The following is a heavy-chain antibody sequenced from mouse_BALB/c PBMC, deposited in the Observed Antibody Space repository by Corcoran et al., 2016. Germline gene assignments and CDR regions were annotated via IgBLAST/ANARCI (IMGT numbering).Heavy chain of an antibody. J-gene: IGHJ2*01. V-gene: IGHV1S12*01. CDR2: IYPRDGST. CDR1: GYTFTSYY. Sequence: QVQLQQSGPELVKPGASVKISCKASGYTFTSYYIHWVKQRPGQGLEWIGYIYPRDGSTNYNEKFKGKATLTADTSSSTAYMQLSSLTSEDSAVYFCARWAVVASDSWGQGTTLTVSS. D-gene: IGHD1-1*01. CDR3: ARWAVVASDS.